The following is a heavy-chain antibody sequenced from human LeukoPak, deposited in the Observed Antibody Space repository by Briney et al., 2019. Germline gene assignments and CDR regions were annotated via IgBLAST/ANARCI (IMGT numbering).Heavy chain of an antibody. J-gene: IGHJ6*03. Sequence: PGGSLRLSCAASGFTFSSYAMHWVHQAPGKGLEWVAVISYDGSNKYYADSVKGRFTISRDNSKNTLYLQMNSLRAEDTAVYYCARDRQQLVLGYYYYYMDVWGKGTTVTVSS. CDR3: ARDRQQLVLGYYYYYMDV. V-gene: IGHV3-30-3*01. CDR2: ISYDGSNK. CDR1: GFTFSSYA. D-gene: IGHD6-13*01.